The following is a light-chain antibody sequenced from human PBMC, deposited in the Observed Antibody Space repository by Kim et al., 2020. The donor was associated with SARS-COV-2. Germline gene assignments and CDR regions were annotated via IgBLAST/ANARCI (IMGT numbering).Light chain of an antibody. CDR3: QQYGSAPWT. CDR2: GAS. J-gene: IGKJ1*01. CDR1: QSVSSSY. Sequence: SPGERATLSGRASQSVSSSYLAWYHQKAGQAPRLLIYGASSRATDIPNRFSGSGSGTDFTLTISRLEPEDSAVYYCQQYGSAPWTFGQGTKVDIK. V-gene: IGKV3-20*01.